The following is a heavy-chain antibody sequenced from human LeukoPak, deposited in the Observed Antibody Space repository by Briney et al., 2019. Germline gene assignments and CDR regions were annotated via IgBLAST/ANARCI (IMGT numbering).Heavy chain of an antibody. CDR1: GFTFSNYA. Sequence: GGPLRLSCTASGFTFSNYALNWVRQAPGKGLEWVSSISGSGGSTYYADSVKGRFTISRDNSKNTLYLQMNSLRAEDTAVYYCAKNFDYYDSSGYYRARTLDAFDIWGQGTMVTVSS. J-gene: IGHJ3*02. V-gene: IGHV3-23*01. CDR3: AKNFDYYDSSGYYRARTLDAFDI. D-gene: IGHD3-22*01. CDR2: ISGSGGST.